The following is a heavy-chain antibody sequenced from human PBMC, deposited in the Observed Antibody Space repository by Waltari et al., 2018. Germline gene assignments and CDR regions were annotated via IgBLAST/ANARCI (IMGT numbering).Heavy chain of an antibody. CDR3: ARPEYSSSSGFDY. Sequence: EVQLVQSGAEVTKPGESLKISCKGSGYSFTSYWIGWVRPMPGKGLGGMGSIYPGDSDTRYSPSFQGQVTISADKSISTAYLQWSSLKASDTAMYYCARPEYSSSSGFDYWGQGTLVTVSS. D-gene: IGHD6-6*01. V-gene: IGHV5-51*01. CDR2: IYPGDSDT. CDR1: GYSFTSYW. J-gene: IGHJ4*02.